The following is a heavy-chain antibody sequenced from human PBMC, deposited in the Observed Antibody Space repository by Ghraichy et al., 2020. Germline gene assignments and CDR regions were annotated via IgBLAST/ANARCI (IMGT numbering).Heavy chain of an antibody. Sequence: ASVKVSCKASGYTFTSYAMNWVRQAPGQGLEWMGWINTNTGNPTYAQGFTGRFVFSLDTSVSTAYLQISSLKAEDTAVYYCARIRPIQLWSPNPNWFDPWGQGTLVTVSS. V-gene: IGHV7-4-1*02. CDR1: GYTFTSYA. CDR3: ARIRPIQLWSPNPNWFDP. D-gene: IGHD5-18*01. J-gene: IGHJ5*02. CDR2: INTNTGNP.